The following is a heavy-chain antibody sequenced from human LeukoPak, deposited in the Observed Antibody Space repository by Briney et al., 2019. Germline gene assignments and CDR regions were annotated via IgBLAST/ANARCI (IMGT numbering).Heavy chain of an antibody. D-gene: IGHD2-2*01. CDR3: ARYASCPDY. Sequence: GGSLRLSCVGSGFTFRSHAMSWVRQAPEKGLEFVSGIYENGGTTYYADSVKGRFSISRDNSKNTLYLQMDSLRAEDTAVYYCARYASCPDYWGQRTLVTVSS. J-gene: IGHJ4*02. V-gene: IGHV3-23*01. CDR1: GFTFRSHA. CDR2: IYENGGTT.